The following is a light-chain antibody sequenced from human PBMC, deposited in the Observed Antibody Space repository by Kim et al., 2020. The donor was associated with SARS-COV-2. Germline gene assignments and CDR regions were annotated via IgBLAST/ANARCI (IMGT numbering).Light chain of an antibody. V-gene: IGLV1-44*01. CDR2: GNN. J-gene: IGLJ1*01. CDR1: NSNIGSNT. CDR3: AAWDVSLNGYV. Sequence: QSVLTQPPSRSGTPGQRVTISCSGRNSNIGSNTVNWYQQLPGTAPKLLICGNNQRPSGVPDRFSASKSGTSASLAISGLQSEDETDYYCAAWDVSLNGYVFGTGTKGTVL.